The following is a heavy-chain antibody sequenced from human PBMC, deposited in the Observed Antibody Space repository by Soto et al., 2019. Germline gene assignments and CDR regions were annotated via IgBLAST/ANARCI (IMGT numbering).Heavy chain of an antibody. CDR1: GFSFSNSW. V-gene: IGHV3-7*01. CDR3: ARDTSKGIDY. D-gene: IGHD3-10*01. CDR2: IKQDGRET. Sequence: EVQLVESGGSLVQPGGSLRLSCTASGFSFSNSWMSWVRQAPAKGLEWVANIKQDGRETYYVDSVKGRFTISRDNAENSLYLQMNSLRAEDTAVYYCARDTSKGIDYWGQGTLVTASS. J-gene: IGHJ4*02.